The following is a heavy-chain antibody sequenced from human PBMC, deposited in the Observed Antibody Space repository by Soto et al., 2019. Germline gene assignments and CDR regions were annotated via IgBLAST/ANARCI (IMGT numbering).Heavy chain of an antibody. D-gene: IGHD3-10*01. CDR2: VITILGAS. J-gene: IGHJ4*02. CDR1: ADTFTGYT. Sequence: QVQLVQSGAEVKKPGSSVKVSCKASADTFTGYTVTWVRQAPGQGLEWVGRVITILGASNFAQKFQGRVTISADKSTDTAYMVLNGLTSEDTAVYYCARSRGSYYSNFDSWGQGTLVTVSS. V-gene: IGHV1-69*08. CDR3: ARSRGSYYSNFDS.